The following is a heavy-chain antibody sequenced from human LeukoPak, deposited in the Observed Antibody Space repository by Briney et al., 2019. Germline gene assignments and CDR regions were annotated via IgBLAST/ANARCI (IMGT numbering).Heavy chain of an antibody. J-gene: IGHJ4*02. D-gene: IGHD3-22*01. V-gene: IGHV6-1*01. CDR3: AREHDSSGSDY. CDR2: TYYRSKWYN. CDR1: GDSVSSSSSA. Sequence: SQTLSLTCAISGDSVSSSSSAWSWIRQSPSRGLEWLGRTYYRSKWYNDYAVSVKSRITINPDTSKNQFSLQLNSVTPEDTAVYYCAREHDSSGSDYWGQGTLVTVSS.